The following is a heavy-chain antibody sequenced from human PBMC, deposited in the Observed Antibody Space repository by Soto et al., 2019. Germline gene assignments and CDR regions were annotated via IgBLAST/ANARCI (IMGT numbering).Heavy chain of an antibody. CDR2: IDGNNEK. V-gene: IGHV2-70*04. CDR3: ARTMPAAGTFDY. Sequence: SGPTLLNPTHTLTLTCTFSGFSLITGGVRVSWIRQPPGQALEWLARIDGNNEKYYTTSLKTRLTISKDNSKNQVVLTMTNMDPVDTGTYYCARTMPAAGTFDYWGQGALVTVSS. CDR1: GFSLITGGVR. D-gene: IGHD6-13*01. J-gene: IGHJ4*02.